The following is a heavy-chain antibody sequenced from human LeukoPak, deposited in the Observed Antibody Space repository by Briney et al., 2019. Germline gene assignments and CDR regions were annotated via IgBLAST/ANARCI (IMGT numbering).Heavy chain of an antibody. J-gene: IGHJ4*02. CDR3: ARCGKDGDYVRN. CDR2: IYYSGST. CDR1: GGSISSGGYY. Sequence: PSQTLSLTCTVSGGSISSGGYYWSWIRQHPGKGLEWIGYIYYSGSTYYNPSLKSRVTISVDTSKNQFSLKLSSATAADTAVYYCARCGKDGDYVRNWGQGTLVTVSS. V-gene: IGHV4-31*03. D-gene: IGHD4-17*01.